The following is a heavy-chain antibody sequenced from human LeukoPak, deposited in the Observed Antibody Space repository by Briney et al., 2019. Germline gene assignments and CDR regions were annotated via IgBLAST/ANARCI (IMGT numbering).Heavy chain of an antibody. J-gene: IGHJ4*02. CDR1: GFNFRDYY. D-gene: IGHD3-22*01. V-gene: IGHV3-11*01. Sequence: PGGSLRLSCAASGFNFRDYYMSWIRQAPGKGLEWVSYSSSSGSTIYYADSVKGRFTISRDNAKNSLSLQMNSLRAEDTAVYFCARYYYDSSDYYYFDQWGQGTLVTVSS. CDR2: SSSSGSTI. CDR3: ARYYYDSSDYYYFDQ.